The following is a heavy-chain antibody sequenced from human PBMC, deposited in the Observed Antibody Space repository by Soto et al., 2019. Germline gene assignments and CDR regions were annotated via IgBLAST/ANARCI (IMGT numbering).Heavy chain of an antibody. CDR1: GYAFSNND. Sequence: ASVKVSCKASGYAFSNNDISWVRQSTGQGLEWMGWMNPNSGNGGYAQKFQGRVTMTRDTSTSTAYMELSSLASDDTAIYYCARMATSGTLNWFERWGQATLVTVSS. J-gene: IGHJ5*02. CDR2: MNPNSGNG. V-gene: IGHV1-8*01. CDR3: ARMATSGTLNWFER.